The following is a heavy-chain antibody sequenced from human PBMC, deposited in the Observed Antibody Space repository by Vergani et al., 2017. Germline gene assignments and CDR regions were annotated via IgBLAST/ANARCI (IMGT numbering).Heavy chain of an antibody. CDR2: INHSGST. CDR3: ARGRRWGSGYDLFDY. V-gene: IGHV4-34*01. CDR1: GGSFSGYY. D-gene: IGHD5-12*01. Sequence: QVQLQQWGAGLLKPSETLSLTCAVYGGSFSGYYWSWIRQPPGKGLEWIGEINHSGSTNYNPSLKSRVTISVDTSKNQFSLKLSSVTAADTAVDYCARGRRWGSGYDLFDYWGQGTLVTVSS. J-gene: IGHJ4*02.